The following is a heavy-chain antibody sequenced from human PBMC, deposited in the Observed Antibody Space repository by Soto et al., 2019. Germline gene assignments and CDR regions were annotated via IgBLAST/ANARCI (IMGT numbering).Heavy chain of an antibody. CDR3: AKGRGGSYGGDSFDY. D-gene: IGHD1-26*01. V-gene: IGHV3-9*01. J-gene: IGHJ4*02. CDR1: GFTYDDYD. CDR2: ISWNSGRT. Sequence: DVQLVESGGGLVQTGRSLRLSCAASGFTYDDYDMHWVRQAPGKGLEWVSAISWNSGRTAYADSVKGRFTISRDNAKNSLYLQMNSLRAEDTALYHCAKGRGGSYGGDSFDYWGQGTLVTVSS.